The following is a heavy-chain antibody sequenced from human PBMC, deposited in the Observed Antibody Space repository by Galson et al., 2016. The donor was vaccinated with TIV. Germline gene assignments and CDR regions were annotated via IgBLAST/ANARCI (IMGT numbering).Heavy chain of an antibody. CDR3: ARGTGFSYGFWY. J-gene: IGHJ4*02. V-gene: IGHV4-38-2*01. CDR2: IYHGGST. D-gene: IGHD5-18*01. CDR1: GYSISRGFY. Sequence: ETLSLTCAVSGYSISRGFYWAWIRQPPGKGLEWMGTIYHGGSTYFNPSPKSPVPISVDTSKNQFSLKLTSVTASDTAVYYCARGTGFSYGFWYWGQGALVTVSS.